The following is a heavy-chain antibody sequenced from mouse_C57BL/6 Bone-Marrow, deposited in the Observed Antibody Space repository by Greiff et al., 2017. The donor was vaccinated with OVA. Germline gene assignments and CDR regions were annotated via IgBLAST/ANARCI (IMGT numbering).Heavy chain of an antibody. V-gene: IGHV1-81*01. J-gene: IGHJ2*01. CDR1: GYTFTSYG. CDR2: IYPRSGNT. D-gene: IGHD1-1*01. CDR3: ARRALR. Sequence: VKVVESGAELARPGASVKLSCKASGYTFTSYGISWVKQRTGQGLEWIGEIYPRSGNTYYNEKFKGKATLTADKSSSTAYMELRSLTSEDSAVYFCARRALRWGQGTTLTVSS.